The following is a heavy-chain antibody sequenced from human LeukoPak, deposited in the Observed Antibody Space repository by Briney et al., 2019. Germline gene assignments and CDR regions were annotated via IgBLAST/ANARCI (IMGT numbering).Heavy chain of an antibody. CDR1: GGSISSRSYY. J-gene: IGHJ4*02. V-gene: IGHV4-39*01. CDR3: ARQGPTVVTFFDY. CDR2: IYYSGST. Sequence: SETLSLTCTVSGGSISSRSYYWGWIRQPPGKGLEWIGTIYYSGSTYYNPSLKSRVTISVDTSKNQFSLKLSSVTAADTAVYYCARQGPTVVTFFDYWGQGTLVTGSS. D-gene: IGHD4-23*01.